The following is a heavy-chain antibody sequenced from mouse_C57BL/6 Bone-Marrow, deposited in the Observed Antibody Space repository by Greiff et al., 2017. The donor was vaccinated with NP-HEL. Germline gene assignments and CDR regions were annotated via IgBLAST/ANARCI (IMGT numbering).Heavy chain of an antibody. D-gene: IGHD1-1*01. J-gene: IGHJ3*01. Sequence: QVQLKESGPGLVAPSQSLSITCTVSGFSLTSYAISWVRQPPGKGLEWLGVIWTGGGTNYYSALKSRLSRGKDNSKSHVFLKRNNLQTDDAARYYCARIPYYYGPSWFAYWGQGTLVTVSA. CDR2: IWTGGGT. V-gene: IGHV2-9-1*01. CDR1: GFSLTSYA. CDR3: ARIPYYYGPSWFAY.